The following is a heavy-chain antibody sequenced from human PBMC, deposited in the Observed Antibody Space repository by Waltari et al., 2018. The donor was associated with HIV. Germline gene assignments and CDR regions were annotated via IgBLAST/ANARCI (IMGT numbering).Heavy chain of an antibody. CDR1: DGSFSNYP. CDR3: ARGRVPFRAIRGLITRSAFY. V-gene: IGHV4-34*02. Sequence: QVQPQQWGAGLLKPSETLSLTCAFFDGSFSNYPWNWLRQVSGKGLEWIGEIDRSGSTNSNPSFKSRLTMSIDMSKTHFSLKLTSVTAADTAVYYCARGRVPFRAIRGLITRSAFYWGRGTPVTVAS. CDR2: IDRSGST. D-gene: IGHD3-10*01. J-gene: IGHJ4*02.